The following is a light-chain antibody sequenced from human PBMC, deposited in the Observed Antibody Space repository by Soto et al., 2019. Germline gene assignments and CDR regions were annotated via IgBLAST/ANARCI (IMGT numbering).Light chain of an antibody. J-gene: IGKJ2*01. CDR2: GAS. V-gene: IGKV3-20*01. CDR1: QSVYNNY. CDR3: QQYGLPPPS. Sequence: EIVLTQSPGTLSLSPGERATLSCRASQSVYNNYLAWYQQKPGQTPRLLFNGASNRATGLPDRFSGGGSGTDFTLTISSLEPEDFAVYYCQQYGLPPPSFGQGTRVEIK.